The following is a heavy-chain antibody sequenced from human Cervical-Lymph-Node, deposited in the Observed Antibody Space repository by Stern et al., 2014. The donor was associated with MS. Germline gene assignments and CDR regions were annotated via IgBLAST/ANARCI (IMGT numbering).Heavy chain of an antibody. V-gene: IGHV4-39*01. CDR3: ARSQDIVVVSAATVEGYYYFGMDV. D-gene: IGHD2-2*01. CDR1: GGSMKSRSYY. CDR2: VYYDGST. J-gene: IGHJ6*02. Sequence: QLQLQDSGPGLVKPSGTLSLTCTISGGSMKSRSYYWVWIRQPPGQGLEWTGSVYYDGSTYSNPSRTSRVTTPEDPPKNQFSRRLISGTAADTAVYYCARSQDIVVVSAATVEGYYYFGMDVWGQGTTVTVSS.